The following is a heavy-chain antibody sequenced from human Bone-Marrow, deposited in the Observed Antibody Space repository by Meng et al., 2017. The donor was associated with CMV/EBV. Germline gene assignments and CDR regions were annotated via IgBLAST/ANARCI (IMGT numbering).Heavy chain of an antibody. V-gene: IGHV4-30-4*08. Sequence: SETLSLTCTVSGGSISSGDYYWSWIRQPPGKGLEWIGYIYYSGSTYYNPSLKSRVTISVDTSKNQFPLKLSSVTAADTAVYYCAGGAADHYYYYGMDVWGQGTTVTVSS. CDR3: AGGAADHYYYYGMDV. J-gene: IGHJ6*02. CDR1: GGSISSGDYY. CDR2: IYYSGST. D-gene: IGHD2-15*01.